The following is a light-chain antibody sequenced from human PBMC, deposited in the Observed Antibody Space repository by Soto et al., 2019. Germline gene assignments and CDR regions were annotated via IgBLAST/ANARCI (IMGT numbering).Light chain of an antibody. CDR2: WAS. CDR3: QQYYSTPLT. J-gene: IGKJ4*01. Sequence: IVMTQSPDSLAVSLGERVTINCKSSQSVLYSSNNKNYLAWYQQKPGQPPKLLIYWASTRESGVPDRFSGSGSGTDFPLTISSLQAEDVAVYYCQQYYSTPLTFGGGTKVEIK. V-gene: IGKV4-1*01. CDR1: QSVLYSSNNKNY.